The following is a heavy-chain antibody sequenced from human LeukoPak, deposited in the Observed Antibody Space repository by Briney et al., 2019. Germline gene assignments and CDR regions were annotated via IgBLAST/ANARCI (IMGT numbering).Heavy chain of an antibody. CDR1: GDSISSRSYY. V-gene: IGHV4-39*07. D-gene: IGHD4-23*01. Sequence: SETLSLTCTVSGDSISSRSYYWGWIRQPPGKGLEWIGSINYSGNTYYNPSLKSRVTISVDKSKNQFSLNLNSVTAADTAVYYCARNGGNSDFDYWGQGTLVTVSS. J-gene: IGHJ4*02. CDR2: INYSGNT. CDR3: ARNGGNSDFDY.